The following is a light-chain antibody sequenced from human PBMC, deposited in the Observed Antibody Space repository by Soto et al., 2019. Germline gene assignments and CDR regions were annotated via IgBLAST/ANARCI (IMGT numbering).Light chain of an antibody. CDR3: QSYDSTNHGV. J-gene: IGLJ3*02. Sequence: NFMLTQPHSVSESPGKTATISCTRSSGGIASTYVQWYQQRPGSAPTIVIYDDNQRPSGVPDRFSGSIDSSSNSASLTISRLKTEDEADYYCQSYDSTNHGVFGGGTKLTVL. V-gene: IGLV6-57*04. CDR2: DDN. CDR1: SGGIASTY.